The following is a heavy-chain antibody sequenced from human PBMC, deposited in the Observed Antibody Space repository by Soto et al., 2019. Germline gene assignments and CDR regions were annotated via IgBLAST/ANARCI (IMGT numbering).Heavy chain of an antibody. CDR1: GFSLTTRGVG. J-gene: IGHJ5*02. V-gene: IGHV2-5*02. CDR3: AHIPNYYQYDWFDP. CDR2: IYWDDDK. Sequence: QITLKESGPTLVKPTQTLTLTCTFSGFSLTTRGVGVGWIRQPPGKVLECLALIYWDDDKRYSPSLQSRLSITKDTSKNQVVLTMTNVDPVDTATDYCAHIPNYYQYDWFDPWGQGTLVSVSS. D-gene: IGHD3-16*01.